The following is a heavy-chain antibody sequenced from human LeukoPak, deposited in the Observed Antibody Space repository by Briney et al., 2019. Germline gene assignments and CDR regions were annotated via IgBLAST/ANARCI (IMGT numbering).Heavy chain of an antibody. Sequence: SETLSLTCTVSGGSISSSSYYWGWIRQPPGKGLEWIGSIYYSGSTYYNPSLKSRVTISVDTSKNQFSLKQSSVTAADTAVYYCARSYSSGYLFDYWGQGTLVTVSS. CDR1: GGSISSSSYY. V-gene: IGHV4-39*07. CDR2: IYYSGST. D-gene: IGHD3-22*01. J-gene: IGHJ4*02. CDR3: ARSYSSGYLFDY.